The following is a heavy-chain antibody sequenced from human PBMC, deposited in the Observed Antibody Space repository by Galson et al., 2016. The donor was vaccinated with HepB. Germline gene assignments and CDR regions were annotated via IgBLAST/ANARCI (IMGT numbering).Heavy chain of an antibody. J-gene: IGHJ4*02. CDR2: IRENAFGGTA. D-gene: IGHD1-26*01. CDR1: GFTVGDYP. V-gene: IGHV3-49*03. Sequence: SLRLSCATSGFTVGDYPLSWFRRAPGKGLEWLSFIRENAFGGTAHYAASVRGRFTMSRDDSSNTVDLQMNSLKTEDTAIYYCSRVALEGATIANYWGQGTLVTVSS. CDR3: SRVALEGATIANY.